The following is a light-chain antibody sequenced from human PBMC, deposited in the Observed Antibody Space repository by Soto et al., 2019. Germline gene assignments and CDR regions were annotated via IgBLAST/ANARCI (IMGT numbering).Light chain of an antibody. V-gene: IGLV4-60*03. CDR1: SGHSSYI. CDR3: ETWDSNTHVV. CDR2: LEGSGSY. J-gene: IGLJ2*01. Sequence: QPVLTQSSSASAFLGSSVKLTCTLRSGHSSYIIAWHQQQPGKAPRYLMKLEGSGSYNKGSGVPDRFSGSSSGADRYLTISNLQSEDEADYYFETWDSNTHVVFGGGTKLTVL.